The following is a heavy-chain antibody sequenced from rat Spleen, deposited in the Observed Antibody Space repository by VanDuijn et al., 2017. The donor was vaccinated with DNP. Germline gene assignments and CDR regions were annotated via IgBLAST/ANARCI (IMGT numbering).Heavy chain of an antibody. CDR2: IIYDGRST. J-gene: IGHJ2*01. D-gene: IGHD1-1*01. Sequence: EVKLVESGGGLVQPGRSLKLSCAASGLTFSDYNMAWVRQAPKKGLEWVASIIYDGRSTYYRDSMKGRFTISRDNAKSTLYLQMDSLRSDDTATYYCARQRWYYSGEGMDYWGQGVMVTVSS. V-gene: IGHV5-7*01. CDR3: ARQRWYYSGEGMDY. CDR1: GLTFSDYN.